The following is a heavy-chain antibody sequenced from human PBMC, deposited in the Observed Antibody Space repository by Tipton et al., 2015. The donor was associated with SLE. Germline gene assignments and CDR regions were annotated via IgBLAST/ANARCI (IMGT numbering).Heavy chain of an antibody. V-gene: IGHV4-59*06. CDR3: AREGGDIFGDAFDI. CDR1: GGSISSYY. CDR2: MYNGGKS. J-gene: IGHJ3*02. D-gene: IGHD3-3*02. Sequence: TLSLTCTVSGGSISSYYWSWIRQPPGRGLEWIGYMYNGGKSHYNPSLNSRVSISIDTSKNQFSLKLSSVTAADTAVYYCAREGGDIFGDAFDIWGRGTMVTVSS.